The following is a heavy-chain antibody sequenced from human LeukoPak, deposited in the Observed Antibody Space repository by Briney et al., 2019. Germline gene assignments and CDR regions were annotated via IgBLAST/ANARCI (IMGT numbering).Heavy chain of an antibody. D-gene: IGHD6-19*01. Sequence: ASVKVSCKASGYTFTSYDINWVRQATGRGLEWMGWMNPNSGNTGYAQKFQGRVTMTRNTSISTAYMELSSLRSEGTAVYYCARGRRSSGWYIDYWGQGTLVTVSS. CDR1: GYTFTSYD. J-gene: IGHJ4*02. V-gene: IGHV1-8*01. CDR2: MNPNSGNT. CDR3: ARGRRSSGWYIDY.